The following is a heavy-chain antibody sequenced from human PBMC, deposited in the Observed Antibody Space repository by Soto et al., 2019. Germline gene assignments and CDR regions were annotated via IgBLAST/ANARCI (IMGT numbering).Heavy chain of an antibody. CDR2: IKSKTDGGTT. V-gene: IGHV3-15*07. CDR3: TTDFRRKKLEWLFPIVPNWFDP. J-gene: IGHJ5*02. Sequence: GGSLRLSCAASGFTFSNAWMNWVRQAPGKGLEWVGRIKSKTDGGTTDYAAPVKGRFTISRDDSKNTLYLQMNSLKTEDTAVYYCTTDFRRKKLEWLFPIVPNWFDPWGQGTLVTVSS. CDR1: GFTFSNAW. D-gene: IGHD3-3*01.